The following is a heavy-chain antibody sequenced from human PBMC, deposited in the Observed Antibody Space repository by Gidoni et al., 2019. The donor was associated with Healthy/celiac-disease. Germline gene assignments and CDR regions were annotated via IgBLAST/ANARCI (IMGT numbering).Heavy chain of an antibody. Sequence: EVQLVESGGGLVKPGGSLRLSCAASGFPFINAWMSWVRQAPGKGLEWVGRIKSKTDGGTTDYAAPVKGRFTISRDDSKNTLYLQMNSLKTEDTAVYYCTTLRLRFLEWLLSYWGQGTLVTVSS. CDR1: GFPFINAW. J-gene: IGHJ4*02. V-gene: IGHV3-15*01. CDR2: IKSKTDGGTT. D-gene: IGHD3-3*01. CDR3: TTLRLRFLEWLLSY.